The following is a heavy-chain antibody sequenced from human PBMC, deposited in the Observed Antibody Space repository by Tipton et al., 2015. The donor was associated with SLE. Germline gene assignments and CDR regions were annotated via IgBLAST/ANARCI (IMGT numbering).Heavy chain of an antibody. CDR1: GGSFSGYY. D-gene: IGHD2-8*01. Sequence: TLSLTCAVYGGSFSGYYWSWIRQPPGKGLEWIGEINHSGSTNYNPSLKSRVTISVGTSKNQSSLKLSSVTAADTAVYYCARGQGYASIWGQGTMVTVSS. CDR2: INHSGST. CDR3: ARGQGYASI. J-gene: IGHJ3*02. V-gene: IGHV4-34*01.